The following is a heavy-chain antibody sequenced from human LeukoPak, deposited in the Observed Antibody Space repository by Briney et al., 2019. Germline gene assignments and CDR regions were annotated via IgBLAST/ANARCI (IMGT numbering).Heavy chain of an antibody. CDR3: AKDPYSSGWLNWFDP. D-gene: IGHD6-19*01. Sequence: PGRSLRLSCAASGFTFSSYAMHWVRQAPGKGLEWVAVISYDGSNKYYADSVKGRFTISRDNSKNTLYLQMNSLRAEDTAVYYCAKDPYSSGWLNWFDPWGQGTLVTVSS. V-gene: IGHV3-30-3*01. CDR2: ISYDGSNK. CDR1: GFTFSSYA. J-gene: IGHJ5*02.